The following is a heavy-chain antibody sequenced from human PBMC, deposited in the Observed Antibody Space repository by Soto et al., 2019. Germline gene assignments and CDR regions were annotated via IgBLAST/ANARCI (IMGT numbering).Heavy chain of an antibody. CDR1: GFSFSRYG. CDR3: AKETIQVGGPNYFDY. Sequence: VQLVESGGGVVQPGRSLRLLCEASGFSFSRYGMHWVRQAPGMGLEWVAVISWYGLAQYYADSVKGRFTISRDNSQSTLYLQMNSLRTEDTAIYYCAKETIQVGGPNYFDYWGQGALVTVSS. V-gene: IGHV3-30*18. J-gene: IGHJ4*02. CDR2: ISWYGLAQ. D-gene: IGHD1-1*01.